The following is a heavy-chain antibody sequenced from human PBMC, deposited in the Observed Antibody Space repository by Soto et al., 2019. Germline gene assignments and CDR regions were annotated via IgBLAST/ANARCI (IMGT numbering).Heavy chain of an antibody. J-gene: IGHJ4*02. CDR2: ISGSGGST. CDR1: GFTFSSYA. Sequence: GGSLRLSCAASGFTFSSYAMSWVRQAPGKGLEWVSAISGSGGSTYYADSVKGRFTISRDNSKNTLYLQMNSLRAEDTAVYYCAKGGPLTGDPSAPTSFDYWGQGTLVTVSS. D-gene: IGHD7-27*01. CDR3: AKGGPLTGDPSAPTSFDY. V-gene: IGHV3-23*01.